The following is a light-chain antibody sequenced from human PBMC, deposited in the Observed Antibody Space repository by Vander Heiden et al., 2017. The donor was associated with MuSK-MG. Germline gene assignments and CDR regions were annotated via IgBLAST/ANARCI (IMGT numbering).Light chain of an antibody. Sequence: DIQMTQSPSSLSASVGDSVTITCRASQSISSYLNWYQQKPGKAPKLLIYAASSLQSGVPSRFSGRGYGTDFTLTISSRQPEDFATYYCQQTDSNPSWTFGQGTKVEIK. J-gene: IGKJ1*01. CDR1: QSISSY. V-gene: IGKV1-39*01. CDR3: QQTDSNPSWT. CDR2: AAS.